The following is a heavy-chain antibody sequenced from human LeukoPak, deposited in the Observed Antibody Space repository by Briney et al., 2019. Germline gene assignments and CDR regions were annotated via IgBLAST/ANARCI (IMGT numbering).Heavy chain of an antibody. V-gene: IGHV3-23*01. CDR1: GITLSNYG. J-gene: IGHJ4*02. D-gene: IGHD3-22*01. CDR2: ISVSGGST. CDR3: AQRGVVIRVILVGFHKEAYYFDS. Sequence: GGSLTLSCALSGITLSNYGMSWVRQAPGKGLEWVACISVSGGSTNYADSVKGRFTISRDNPKNTLFLQMNSLRAEDTAVYFCAQRGVVIRVILVGFHKEAYYFDSWGQGALVTVSS.